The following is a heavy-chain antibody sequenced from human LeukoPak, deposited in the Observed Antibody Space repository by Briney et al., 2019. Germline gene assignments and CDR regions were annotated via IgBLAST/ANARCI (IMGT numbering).Heavy chain of an antibody. Sequence: SQTLSLTCAVSGGSISSGGYSWSRIRQPPGKGLEWIGYIYHSGSTYYNPSLKSRVTISVDRSKNQFSLKLSSVTAADTAVCYCARGDSSGYYYPPYFDYWGQGTLVTASS. J-gene: IGHJ4*02. D-gene: IGHD3-22*01. CDR3: ARGDSSGYYYPPYFDY. CDR2: IYHSGST. CDR1: GGSISSGGYS. V-gene: IGHV4-30-2*01.